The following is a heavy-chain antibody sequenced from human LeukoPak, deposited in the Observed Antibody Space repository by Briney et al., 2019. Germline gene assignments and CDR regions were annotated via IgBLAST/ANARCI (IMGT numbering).Heavy chain of an antibody. D-gene: IGHD6-19*01. Sequence: GASVKVSCKASGYTFTGYSMHWVRQAPGQGLEWMGWINPNSGGTNYAQKFQGRVTMTRDTSISTAYMELSRLRSDDTAVYYCARGVRYSSGWDDYWGQGTLVTVSS. V-gene: IGHV1-2*02. CDR3: ARGVRYSSGWDDY. CDR1: GYTFTGYS. CDR2: INPNSGGT. J-gene: IGHJ4*02.